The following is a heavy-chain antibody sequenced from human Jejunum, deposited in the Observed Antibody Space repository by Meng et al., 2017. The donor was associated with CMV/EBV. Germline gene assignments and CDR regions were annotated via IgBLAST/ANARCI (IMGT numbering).Heavy chain of an antibody. J-gene: IGHJ4*02. CDR1: GGSTSSGGYY. D-gene: IGHD4-17*01. Sequence: LLQQSGPGRRKPSQPLSPTCTGSGGSTSSGGYYWTWTRQPPGKGLEWIGEINHSGSTNYNPSLKSRVTILVDTSKRQFSLRLNFVTAADTAVYYCARVGGAQHGDFDFWGQGTLVTVSS. V-gene: IGHV4-39*07. CDR2: INHSGST. CDR3: ARVGGAQHGDFDF.